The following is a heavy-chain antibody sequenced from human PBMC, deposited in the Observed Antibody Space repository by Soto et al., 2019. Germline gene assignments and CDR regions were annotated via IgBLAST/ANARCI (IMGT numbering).Heavy chain of an antibody. J-gene: IGHJ3*02. V-gene: IGHV4-61*01. CDR2: IYYGGST. CDR3: AREAGYNAFDI. CDR1: GGSVSSGSYY. D-gene: IGHD5-12*01. Sequence: SETLSLTCTVSGGSVSSGSYYWSWIRQPPGKGLEWIGYIYYGGSTNYNPSLKSRVTISVDTSKNQFSLKLSSVTAADTAVYYCAREAGYNAFDIWGQGTMVTVSS.